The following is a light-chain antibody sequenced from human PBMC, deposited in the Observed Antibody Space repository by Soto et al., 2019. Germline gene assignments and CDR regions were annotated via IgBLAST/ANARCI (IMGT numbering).Light chain of an antibody. Sequence: QSVLTQPPSVSAAPGQKVTISCSGSSSNIGNNYVSWYQQLPGTAPKLLIYDNNKRPSGIPDRFSGSKSGTSATLGITGLQTGDEADYYCGTWDGSLSAVVFGGGTKQTVL. J-gene: IGLJ2*01. CDR2: DNN. V-gene: IGLV1-51*01. CDR1: SSNIGNNY. CDR3: GTWDGSLSAVV.